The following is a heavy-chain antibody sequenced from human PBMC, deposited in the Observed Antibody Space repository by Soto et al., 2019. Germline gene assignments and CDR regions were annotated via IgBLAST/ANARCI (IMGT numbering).Heavy chain of an antibody. J-gene: IGHJ6*02. V-gene: IGHV3-66*02. CDR2: IYSGGST. D-gene: IGHD2-2*01. Sequence: HPGGSLRLSCAASGFTVSSNYMSWVRQAPGKGLEWVSVIYSGGSTYYADSVKGRFTISRDNSKNTLYLQMNSLRAEDTAVYYCAVGYCSSTSCYAPRLYYYGMDVWGQGTTVTVSS. CDR3: AVGYCSSTSCYAPRLYYYGMDV. CDR1: GFTVSSNY.